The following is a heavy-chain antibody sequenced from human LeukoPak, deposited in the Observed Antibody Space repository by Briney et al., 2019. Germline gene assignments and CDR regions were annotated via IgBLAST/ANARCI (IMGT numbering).Heavy chain of an antibody. J-gene: IGHJ4*02. D-gene: IGHD1-26*01. Sequence: GGSLRLSCAASGFTFSSYAMSWVRQAPGKGLEWVSAISGSGGSTFYANSVKGRFTISRDNSKNTLYLQMGSLRAEDMAVYYCARSSGSYGGIDYWGQGTLVTVSS. V-gene: IGHV3-64*01. CDR1: GFTFSSYA. CDR3: ARSSGSYGGIDY. CDR2: ISGSGGST.